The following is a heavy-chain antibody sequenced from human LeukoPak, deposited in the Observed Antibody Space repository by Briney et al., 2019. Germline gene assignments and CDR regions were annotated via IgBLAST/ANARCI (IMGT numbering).Heavy chain of an antibody. CDR1: GFTFDDYA. CDR2: ISWEGDTT. J-gene: IGHJ4*02. D-gene: IGHD3-10*01. Sequence: PGGSLRLSCAASGFTFDDYAMHWVRQAPGKGLEWVSLISWEGDTTYYADSVRGRSTISRDNRKNSLYLQMNSLRTEDTAFYYCTRDTDYGSATNYFDYWGQGTLVSVSS. V-gene: IGHV3-43*01. CDR3: TRDTDYGSATNYFDY.